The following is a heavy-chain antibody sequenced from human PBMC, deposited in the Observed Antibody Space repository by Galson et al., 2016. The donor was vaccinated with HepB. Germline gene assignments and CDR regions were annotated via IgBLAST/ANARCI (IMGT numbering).Heavy chain of an antibody. CDR1: GDSISGSDW. CDR2: IYHTGAS. Sequence: SETLSLTCAVSGDSISGSDWWCWVRQSPGKGLEWIAEIYHTGASNLSPSLLSRVTLSVDKSKNQFSLTMNSVTAADTAVYYCARQRRVTPTLLSFDPWGQGILVTVSS. D-gene: IGHD2-21*02. V-gene: IGHV4-4*02. CDR3: ARQRRVTPTLLSFDP. J-gene: IGHJ5*02.